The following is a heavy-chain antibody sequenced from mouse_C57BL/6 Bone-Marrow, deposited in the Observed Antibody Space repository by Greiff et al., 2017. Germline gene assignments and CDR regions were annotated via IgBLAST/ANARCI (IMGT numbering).Heavy chain of an antibody. CDR1: GYTFTNYW. V-gene: IGHV1-63*01. D-gene: IGHD2-1*01. CDR3: ARDGNYGMDY. Sequence: VQLVESGAELVRPGTSVKMSCKASGYTFTNYWIGWAKQRPGHGLEWIGDIYPGGGYTNYNEKFKGKATLTADKSSSTAYMQFSSLTSEDSAIYYCARDGNYGMDYWGQGTSVTVSS. CDR2: IYPGGGYT. J-gene: IGHJ4*01.